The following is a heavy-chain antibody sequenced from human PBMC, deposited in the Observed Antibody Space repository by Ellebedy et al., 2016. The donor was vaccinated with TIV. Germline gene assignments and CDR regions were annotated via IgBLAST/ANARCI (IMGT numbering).Heavy chain of an antibody. Sequence: SETLSLXCTVSGGSITSSGYFWGWIRQPPGKGLEWIGSIDYSGSTYYNPSLKSRVTISVDTSKNQFSLRLSSMTAADTAVYYCARHTPPSVETSMLPGPNDFWGQGTLVTVSS. CDR1: GGSITSSGYF. CDR3: ARHTPPSVETSMLPGPNDF. J-gene: IGHJ4*02. CDR2: IDYSGST. V-gene: IGHV4-39*01. D-gene: IGHD4-23*01.